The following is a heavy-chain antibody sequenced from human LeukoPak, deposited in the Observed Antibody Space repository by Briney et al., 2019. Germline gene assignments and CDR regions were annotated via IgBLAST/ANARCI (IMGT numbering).Heavy chain of an antibody. Sequence: GGSLRLSCAASGFTFRSYWMSWVRQAPGKGLEWVSVIYSGGSTYYADSVKGRFTISRDNSKNTLYLQMNSLRAEDTAVYYCARFDYMGTCFDYWGQGTLVTVSS. V-gene: IGHV3-53*01. D-gene: IGHD4-11*01. CDR2: IYSGGST. CDR3: ARFDYMGTCFDY. CDR1: GFTFRSYW. J-gene: IGHJ4*02.